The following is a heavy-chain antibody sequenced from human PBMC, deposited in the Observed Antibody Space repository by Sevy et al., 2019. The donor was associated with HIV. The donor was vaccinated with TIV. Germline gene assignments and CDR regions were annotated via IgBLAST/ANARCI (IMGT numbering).Heavy chain of an antibody. V-gene: IGHV1-18*01. D-gene: IGHD3-10*01. CDR1: GYTYASEG. CDR3: ARVPTYYYGSATYFES. CDR2: IGAYNGNR. Sequence: ASVKVSCKASGYTYASEGISWVRLAPRQGLEWMGWIGAYNGNRNSAQKFQARVTLTIDTSTSTAFMELRGLRSDDTAMYYCARVPTYYYGSATYFESWGQGTLVTVSS. J-gene: IGHJ4*02.